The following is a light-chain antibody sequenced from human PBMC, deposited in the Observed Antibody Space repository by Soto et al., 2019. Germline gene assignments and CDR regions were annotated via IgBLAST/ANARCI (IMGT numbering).Light chain of an antibody. CDR1: SSDVGGYNY. Sequence: QSALTQPASMSGSPGQSITISCTGTSSDVGGYNYVSWYQQHPGKAPKLMIYDVSNQPSGVSNRFSGSKSGNTASLTISGLQAEDEADYYCSSYTSSSTRGVFGGGTKLTVL. CDR2: DVS. V-gene: IGLV2-14*01. CDR3: SSYTSSSTRGV. J-gene: IGLJ2*01.